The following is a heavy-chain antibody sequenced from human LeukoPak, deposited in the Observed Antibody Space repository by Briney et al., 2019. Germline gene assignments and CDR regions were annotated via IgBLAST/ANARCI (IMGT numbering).Heavy chain of an antibody. CDR3: LAGYYYYYMDV. D-gene: IGHD6-13*01. V-gene: IGHV3-74*01. Sequence: GGSLRLSCAASGFAFSNYWLHWVRQATGKRLVWVARINTHGSSTNYADSVKGRFTISRDNAKNTLYLQMTSLSAEDTAVYYALAGYYYYYMDVWGKGTTVTASS. CDR2: INTHGSST. CDR1: GFAFSNYW. J-gene: IGHJ6*03.